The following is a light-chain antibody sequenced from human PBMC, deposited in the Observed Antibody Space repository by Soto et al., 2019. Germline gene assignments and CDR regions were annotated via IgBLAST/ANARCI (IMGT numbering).Light chain of an antibody. J-gene: IGLJ1*01. CDR1: SGDIGSYNR. V-gene: IGLV2-14*01. CDR3: SSYTNITTRACV. CDR2: EVT. Sequence: QSVLTQPPSVSGSPGQSITISCTGTSGDIGSYNRVSWYQQHPGKAPKLIIYEVTDRPSGVSNRFSGSKSGNTASLTISGLLAEDEGEYYCSSYTNITTRACVFGTGTKLTVL.